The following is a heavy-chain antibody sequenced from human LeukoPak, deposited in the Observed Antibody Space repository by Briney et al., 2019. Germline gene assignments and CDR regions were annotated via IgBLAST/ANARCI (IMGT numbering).Heavy chain of an antibody. Sequence: SETLSLTCTVSGGSFSSTRYYWGWIRQPPGKGLEWIGSISYGGSTFYNPSLESRVTISVDTSKNQFSLKLSSVTAADTAVYYCARDVGSSWYYFDYWGQGTLVTVSS. CDR1: GGSFSSTRYY. J-gene: IGHJ4*02. CDR3: ARDVGSSWYYFDY. CDR2: ISYGGST. V-gene: IGHV4-39*07. D-gene: IGHD6-13*01.